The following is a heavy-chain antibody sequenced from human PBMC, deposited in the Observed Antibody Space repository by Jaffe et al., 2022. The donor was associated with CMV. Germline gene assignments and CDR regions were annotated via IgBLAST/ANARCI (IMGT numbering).Heavy chain of an antibody. CDR3: ALKPKDYGVAYAY. J-gene: IGHJ4*02. Sequence: QVQLVQSGPEVKRPGASVKVSCKASGYSFETSGISWLRQAPGQGPEWLGWVNAYNSNKTYAQKFRGRVTMTTDTPTNTAYLELRSLRSDDTSTYYCALKPKDYGVAYAYWGQGTLVTVSS. CDR2: VNAYNSNK. D-gene: IGHD4-17*01. V-gene: IGHV1-18*01. CDR1: GYSFETSG.